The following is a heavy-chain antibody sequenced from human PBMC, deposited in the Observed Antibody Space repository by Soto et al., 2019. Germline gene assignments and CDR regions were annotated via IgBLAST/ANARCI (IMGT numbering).Heavy chain of an antibody. CDR1: GGSISSYY. J-gene: IGHJ4*02. V-gene: IGHV4-59*01. CDR2: IYYSGST. Sequence: SETLCLTCTVSGGSISSYYWSWIRQPPGKGLEWIGYIYYSGSTNYNPSLKSRVTISVDTSKNQFSLKLSSVTAADTAVYYCARQIFLEWLVYFDYWGQGTLVTVSS. D-gene: IGHD3-3*01. CDR3: ARQIFLEWLVYFDY.